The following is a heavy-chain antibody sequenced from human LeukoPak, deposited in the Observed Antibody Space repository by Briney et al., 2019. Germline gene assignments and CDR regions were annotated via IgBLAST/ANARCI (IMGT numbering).Heavy chain of an antibody. Sequence: GGSLRLSCAASGFTFSNNTMNWVRQAPGKGLEWVSCISSSSDTTYYADSVKGRFTISRDNSKNTLYLQMNSLRADDTAVYYCAKRDKGYGYIFDYWGQGTLVTVSS. CDR1: GFTFSNNT. V-gene: IGHV3-48*01. J-gene: IGHJ4*02. D-gene: IGHD5-18*01. CDR3: AKRDKGYGYIFDY. CDR2: ISSSSDTT.